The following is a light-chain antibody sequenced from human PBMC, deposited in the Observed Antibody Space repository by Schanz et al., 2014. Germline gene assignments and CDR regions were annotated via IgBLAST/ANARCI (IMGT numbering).Light chain of an antibody. CDR2: GAS. CDR1: QGISSA. J-gene: IGKJ1*01. CDR3: QQYYSYPRT. V-gene: IGKV1-13*02. Sequence: AIQLTQSPSSLSASVGDRVTIACRASQGISSALAWYQQKPGKAPKLLIFGASSLQSGVPSRFSGSGSGTDFTLTISCLQSEDFATYYCQQYYSYPRTFGQGTKVEIK.